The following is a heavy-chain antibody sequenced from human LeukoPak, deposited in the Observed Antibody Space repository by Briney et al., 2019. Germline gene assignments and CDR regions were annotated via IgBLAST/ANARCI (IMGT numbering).Heavy chain of an antibody. CDR1: GGSFSGYY. CDR2: INHSGST. D-gene: IGHD6-13*01. V-gene: IGHV4-34*01. CDR3: ASRRGPYSSSSD. J-gene: IGHJ4*02. Sequence: SETLSLTCAAYGGSFSGYYWSWIRQPPGKGLEWIGEINHSGSTNYNPSLKSRITISVDTSKNQFSLRLSSVTAADTAVYYCASRRGPYSSSSDWGQGTLVTVSS.